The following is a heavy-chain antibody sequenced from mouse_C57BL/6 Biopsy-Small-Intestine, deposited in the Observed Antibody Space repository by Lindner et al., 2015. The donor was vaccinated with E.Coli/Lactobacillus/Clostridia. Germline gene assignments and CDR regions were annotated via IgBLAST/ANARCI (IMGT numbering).Heavy chain of an antibody. J-gene: IGHJ2*01. D-gene: IGHD4-1*01. CDR2: IGTSGSYT. CDR1: GFTFSNYG. Sequence: VQLQESGGDLVKPGGSLKLSCAASGFTFSNYGMSWVRQTPDKRLEWVATIGTSGSYTYYPDSVKGRFTISRDNAKNTLYLQMSSLKSEDTAIYYCARHGTGTSFDYWGQGTTLTVSS. V-gene: IGHV5-6*01. CDR3: ARHGTGTSFDY.